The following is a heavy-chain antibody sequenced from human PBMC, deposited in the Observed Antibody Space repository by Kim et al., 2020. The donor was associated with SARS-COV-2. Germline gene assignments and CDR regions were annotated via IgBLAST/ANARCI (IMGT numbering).Heavy chain of an antibody. CDR3: ARLQLARDYYYYGMDV. Sequence: SETLSLTCTVSGGSISSSSYYWGWIRQPPGNGLEWIGSIYYSGSTYYNPSLKSRVTISVDTSKNQFSLKLSSVTAADTAVYYCARLQLARDYYYYGMDVWGQGTTVTGSS. CDR1: GGSISSSSYY. J-gene: IGHJ6*02. CDR2: IYYSGST. D-gene: IGHD5-18*01. V-gene: IGHV4-39*01.